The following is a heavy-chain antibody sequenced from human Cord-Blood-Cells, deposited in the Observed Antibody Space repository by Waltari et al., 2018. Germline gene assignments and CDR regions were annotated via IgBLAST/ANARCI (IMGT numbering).Heavy chain of an antibody. CDR1: GGSISSYY. D-gene: IGHD6-19*01. CDR3: ARDMAGTLYAFDI. V-gene: IGHV4-59*01. Sequence: QVQLQESGPGLVKPSETLSLTCTVSGGSISSYYWSWIRQPPGKGLEWIGYIYYSGSTNYHPSLKSRVTISVDTSKNQFSLKLSSVTAADTAVYYCARDMAGTLYAFDIWGQGTMVTVSS. CDR2: IYYSGST. J-gene: IGHJ3*02.